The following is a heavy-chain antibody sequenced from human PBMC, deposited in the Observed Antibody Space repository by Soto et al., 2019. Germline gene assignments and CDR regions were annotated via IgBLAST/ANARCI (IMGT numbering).Heavy chain of an antibody. Sequence: PSQTLSLTCAISGDSVSSNIAAWNWIRQSPSRGLEWLGRTYYRSNWYNDYAVSVKSRITINSDTSKNQFSLHLNSVTPEDTAVYYCARSQWVAGRLFDYWDQGIPLTVSS. CDR1: GDSVSSNIAA. V-gene: IGHV6-1*01. CDR3: ARSQWVAGRLFDY. D-gene: IGHD6-19*01. CDR2: TYYRSNWYN. J-gene: IGHJ4*02.